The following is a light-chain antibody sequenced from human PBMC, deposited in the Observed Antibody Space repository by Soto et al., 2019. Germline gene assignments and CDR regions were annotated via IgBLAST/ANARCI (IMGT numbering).Light chain of an antibody. CDR3: PQSYSTPYT. CDR2: AAS. CDR1: QSISSY. Sequence: DIQMTQSPSSLSASVGDRVTITCRASQSISSYLNWSQQKPGKAPKLLIYAASSLQSGVPSKFRGSGSGTDFTLTISSLQPEDFATYYGPQSYSTPYTFGQGTKLEIK. V-gene: IGKV1-39*01. J-gene: IGKJ2*01.